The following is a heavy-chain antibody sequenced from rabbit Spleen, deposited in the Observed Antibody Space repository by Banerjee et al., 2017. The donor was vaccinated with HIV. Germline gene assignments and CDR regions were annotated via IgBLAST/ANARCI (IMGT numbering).Heavy chain of an antibody. CDR1: GLDFSSSYW. CDR3: ARFYAGYGDFGYAAM. CDR2: SDVGKRGTS. Sequence: QEQLVESGGGLVQPEGSLTLTCTASGLDFSSSYWICWVRQAPGKGLEWIACSDVGKRGTSYYARWAKGRFTISKTSSTTVTLQMTSLTAADTATYFCARFYAGYGDFGYAAMWGPGTLVTVS. V-gene: IGHV1S45*01. J-gene: IGHJ4*01. D-gene: IGHD7-1*01.